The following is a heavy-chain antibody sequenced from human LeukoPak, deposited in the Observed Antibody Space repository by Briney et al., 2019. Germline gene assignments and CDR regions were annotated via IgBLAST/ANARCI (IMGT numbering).Heavy chain of an antibody. CDR3: ARAGKSWSPKRRGYYYYYMDV. D-gene: IGHD3-10*01. Sequence: ASVKVSCKASGGTFSSYAISWVRQAPGQGLEWMGGIIPIFGTANYAQKFQGRVTITADKSTSTAYMELSSLRSEDTAVYYCARAGKSWSPKRRGYYYYYMDVWGKGTTVTVSS. CDR2: IIPIFGTA. V-gene: IGHV1-69*06. CDR1: GGTFSSYA. J-gene: IGHJ6*03.